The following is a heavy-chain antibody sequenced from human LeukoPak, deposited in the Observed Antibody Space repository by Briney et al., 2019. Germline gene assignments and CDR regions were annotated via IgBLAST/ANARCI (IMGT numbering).Heavy chain of an antibody. CDR2: IYYSGST. D-gene: IGHD5-24*01. Sequence: SETLSLTCTVSGGSISSSSYYWGWIRQPPGKGLEWIGSIYYSGSTYYNPSLKSRVTISVDTSKNQFSLKLSSVTAADTAVYYCAREMAATTPYFDYWGQGTLVTVSS. J-gene: IGHJ4*02. CDR1: GGSISSSSYY. V-gene: IGHV4-39*07. CDR3: AREMAATTPYFDY.